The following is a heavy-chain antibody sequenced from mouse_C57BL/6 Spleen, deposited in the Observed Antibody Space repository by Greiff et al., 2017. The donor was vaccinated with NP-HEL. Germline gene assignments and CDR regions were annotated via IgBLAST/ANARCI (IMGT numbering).Heavy chain of an antibody. V-gene: IGHV1-80*01. CDR1: GYAFSSYW. CDR3: ARGGYYYGSSYDFDY. Sequence: LQESGAELVKPGASVKISCKASGYAFSSYWMNWVKQRPGKGLEWIGQIYPGDGDTDYNGKFKGKATLTADKSSSTAYMQLSSLTSEDSAVYYCARGGYYYGSSYDFDYWGQGTTLTVSS. J-gene: IGHJ2*01. CDR2: IYPGDGDT. D-gene: IGHD1-1*01.